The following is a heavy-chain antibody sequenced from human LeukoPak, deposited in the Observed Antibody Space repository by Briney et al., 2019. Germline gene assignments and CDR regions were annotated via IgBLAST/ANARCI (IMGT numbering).Heavy chain of an antibody. CDR1: GGSISTYY. D-gene: IGHD6-13*01. V-gene: IGHV4-59*01. Sequence: SETLSLTCTVSGGSISTYYWNWIRQPPGKGLEWIGYIYYTGSTNYNPSLKSRVTISVDTSKNQFSLKPSSVTAADTAVYYCARSGGYSSSWSLWGQGTLVTVSS. CDR3: ARSGGYSSSWSL. J-gene: IGHJ4*02. CDR2: IYYTGST.